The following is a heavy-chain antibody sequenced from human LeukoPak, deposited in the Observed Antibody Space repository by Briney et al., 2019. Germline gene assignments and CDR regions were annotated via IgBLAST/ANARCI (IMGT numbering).Heavy chain of an antibody. V-gene: IGHV3-33*01. Sequence: PGKSLRLSCAASGLTFRNYGMHWVRQAPGKGLEWVAVIWYDGSNKYYADSVKGRFTISRDNSKDTSYLQMNSLRAEDTAVYYCATDRNSGKYYDYWGQGTLVTVSS. CDR1: GLTFRNYG. J-gene: IGHJ4*02. CDR3: ATDRNSGKYYDY. CDR2: IWYDGSNK. D-gene: IGHD1-26*01.